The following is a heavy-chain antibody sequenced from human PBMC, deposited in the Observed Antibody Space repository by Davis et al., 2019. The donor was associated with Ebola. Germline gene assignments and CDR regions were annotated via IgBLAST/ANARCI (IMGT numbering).Heavy chain of an antibody. CDR3: AKYGKWEFIGVDY. V-gene: IGHV3-23*01. CDR1: GFIFTNCA. CDR2: IGTSHDT. Sequence: GESLKISCVASGFIFTNCAMYWVRQAPGKGLEWVSIIGTSHDTYYADSVKGRFTISRDNSKNTVYMQMHSLRAEDTAVYYCAKYGKWEFIGVDYWGQGTLVTVSS. D-gene: IGHD1-26*01. J-gene: IGHJ4*02.